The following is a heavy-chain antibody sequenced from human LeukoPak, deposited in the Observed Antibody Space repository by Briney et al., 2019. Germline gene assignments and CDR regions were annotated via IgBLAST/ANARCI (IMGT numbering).Heavy chain of an antibody. Sequence: SETLSLTCTVSGGSISSNSYYWGWIRQPPGKGLEWIGSIYHSGSTYYNPSLKSRVTISVDTSKNQFSLKLSSVTAADTAVYYCARGGSDYGGNSDIDYWGQGTLVTVSS. V-gene: IGHV4-39*07. D-gene: IGHD4-23*01. CDR2: IYHSGST. J-gene: IGHJ4*02. CDR3: ARGGSDYGGNSDIDY. CDR1: GGSISSNSYY.